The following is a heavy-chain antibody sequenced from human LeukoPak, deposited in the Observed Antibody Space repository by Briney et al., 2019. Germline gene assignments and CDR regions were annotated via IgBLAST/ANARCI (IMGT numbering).Heavy chain of an antibody. CDR3: ARGVEYDGIDY. CDR1: GFTFSSYS. CDR2: ISSSSSYI. V-gene: IGHV3-21*01. D-gene: IGHD3-22*01. J-gene: IGHJ4*02. Sequence: GSLRLSCAASGFTFSSYSMNWVRQAPGKGLEWVSSISSSSSYIYYADSVKGRFTISRDNAKNSLYLLMNSLRAEDTAIYYCARGVEYDGIDYWGQGTLVTVSS.